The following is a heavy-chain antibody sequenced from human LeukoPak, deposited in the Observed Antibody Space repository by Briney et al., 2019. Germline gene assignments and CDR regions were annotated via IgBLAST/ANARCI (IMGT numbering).Heavy chain of an antibody. CDR3: AKRSFCISSSCYSFGFDY. J-gene: IGHJ4*02. CDR1: GFTFSNYW. V-gene: IGHV3-7*01. CDR2: INQDGSEK. D-gene: IGHD2-15*01. Sequence: GGSLRLSCAVSGFTFSNYWMSWVRQAPGKGLEWVANINQDGSEKYYVDSVKGRFTISRDNAKNSLYLQMNSLRAEDTAVYYCAKRSFCISSSCYSFGFDYWGQGTLVTVSS.